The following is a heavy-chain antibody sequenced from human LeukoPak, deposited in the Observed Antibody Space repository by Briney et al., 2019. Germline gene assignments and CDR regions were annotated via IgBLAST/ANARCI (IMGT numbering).Heavy chain of an antibody. Sequence: GGSLRLSCAASGFTFSSSGMHWVRQAPGKGLEWVAFIRYDGSNKYYADSVKGRFSISRDNSKNTLYLQMNSLRAEDTAVYYCAKSSQATSLLWFGESYGGFDYWGQGTLVTVSS. V-gene: IGHV3-30*02. CDR2: IRYDGSNK. J-gene: IGHJ4*02. CDR1: GFTFSSSG. D-gene: IGHD3-10*01. CDR3: AKSSQATSLLWFGESYGGFDY.